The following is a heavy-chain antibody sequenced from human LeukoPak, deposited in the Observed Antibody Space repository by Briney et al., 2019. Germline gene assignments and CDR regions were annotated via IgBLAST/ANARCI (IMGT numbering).Heavy chain of an antibody. CDR2: ISAYNGHT. J-gene: IGHJ6*02. V-gene: IGHV1-18*01. CDR3: ASSRGGLSYYYGMDV. CDR1: GYTFTSYG. D-gene: IGHD3-10*01. Sequence: ASVKVSCQASGYTFTSYGISWVRQAPGQRLEPMGLISAYNGHTNYAQKLQGRVTMTTDTSTSTAYMELRSLRSDDTAVYYCASSRGGLSYYYGMDVWGQGTTVTVSS.